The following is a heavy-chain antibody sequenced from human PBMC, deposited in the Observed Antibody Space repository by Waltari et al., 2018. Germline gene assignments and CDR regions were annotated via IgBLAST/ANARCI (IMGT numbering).Heavy chain of an antibody. CDR1: GGTFRSST. J-gene: IGHJ3*02. D-gene: IGHD6-19*01. V-gene: IGHV1-69*02. Sequence: QVQLVQSGAEVKKPGSSVKVSCKASGGTFRSSTISWVRQDPGQGLEWMGRIIPILGIANYAQKFQGRVTITADKSTSTAYMELSSLRSEDTAVYYCASNRYSSGWSDAFDIWGQGTMVTVSS. CDR2: IIPILGIA. CDR3: ASNRYSSGWSDAFDI.